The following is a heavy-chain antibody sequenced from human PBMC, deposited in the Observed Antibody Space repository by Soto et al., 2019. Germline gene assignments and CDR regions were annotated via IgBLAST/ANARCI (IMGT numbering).Heavy chain of an antibody. CDR2: ISYDGSNK. D-gene: IGHD6-13*01. CDR3: ANLPESGYSSSWYNWFDP. Sequence: GGSLRLSCAASGFTFSSYGMHWVRQAPGKGLEWVAVISYDGSNKYYADSVKGRFTISRDNSKNTLYLQMNSLRAEDTAVYYCANLPESGYSSSWYNWFDPWGQGTLVTVSS. V-gene: IGHV3-30*18. CDR1: GFTFSSYG. J-gene: IGHJ5*02.